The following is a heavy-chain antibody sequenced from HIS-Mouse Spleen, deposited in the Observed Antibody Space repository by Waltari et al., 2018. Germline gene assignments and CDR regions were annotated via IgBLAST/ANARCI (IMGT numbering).Heavy chain of an antibody. D-gene: IGHD6-13*01. Sequence: QLQLQESGPGLVKPSETLSLTCTVSGGSISSRSYYWVRIRPPPGKGLEWIGSIYYSGSTYYNPSLKSRVTISVDTSKNQFSLKLSSVTAADTAVYYCAREIPYSSSWYDWYFDLWGRGTLVTVSS. V-gene: IGHV4-39*07. CDR2: IYYSGST. J-gene: IGHJ2*01. CDR3: AREIPYSSSWYDWYFDL. CDR1: GGSISSRSYY.